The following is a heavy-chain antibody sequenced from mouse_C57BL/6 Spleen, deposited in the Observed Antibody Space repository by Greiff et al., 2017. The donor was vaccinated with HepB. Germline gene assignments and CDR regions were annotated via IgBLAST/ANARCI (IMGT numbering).Heavy chain of an antibody. V-gene: IGHV1-81*01. CDR3: AREEFTTVVATKGDY. CDR1: GYTFTSYG. CDR2: IYPRSGNT. J-gene: IGHJ2*01. D-gene: IGHD1-1*01. Sequence: VQLVESGAELARPGASVKLSCKASGYTFTSYGISWVKQRTGQGLEWIGEIYPRSGNTYYNEKFKGKATLTADKSSSTAYMELRSLTSEDSAVYFCAREEFTTVVATKGDYWGQGTTLTVSS.